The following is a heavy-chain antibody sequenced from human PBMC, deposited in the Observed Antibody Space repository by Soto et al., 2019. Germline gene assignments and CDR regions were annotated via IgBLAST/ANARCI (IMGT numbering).Heavy chain of an antibody. D-gene: IGHD3-22*01. J-gene: IGHJ4*02. V-gene: IGHV4-38-2*02. Sequence: SETLSLTCTVSGDSIISIYHWAWIRQPPGMSLEWIASIFHTGTTYYTPSLKSRVTISVDTSKNQFSLKLSSVTAADTAVYYCARGYYESSDYFVGSPIFDYWGQGSLVTVSS. CDR3: ARGYYESSDYFVGSPIFDY. CDR2: IFHTGTT. CDR1: GDSIISIYH.